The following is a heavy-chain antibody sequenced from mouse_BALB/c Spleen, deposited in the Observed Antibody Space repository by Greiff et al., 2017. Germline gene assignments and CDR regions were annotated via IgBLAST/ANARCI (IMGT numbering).Heavy chain of an antibody. CDR2: ISDGGSYT. CDR1: GFTFSDYY. J-gene: IGHJ1*01. Sequence: EVKLVESGGGLVKPGGSLKLSCAASGFTFSDYYMYWVRQTPEKRLEWVATISDGGSYTYYPDSVKGRFTISRDNAKNNLYLQMSSLKSEDTAMYYCARDNYRGYWYFDVWGAGTTVTVSS. D-gene: IGHD2-1*01. CDR3: ARDNYRGYWYFDV. V-gene: IGHV5-4*02.